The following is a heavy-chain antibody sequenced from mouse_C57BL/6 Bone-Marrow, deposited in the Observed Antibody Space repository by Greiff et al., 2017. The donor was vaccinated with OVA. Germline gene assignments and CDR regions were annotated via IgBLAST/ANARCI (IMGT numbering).Heavy chain of an antibody. J-gene: IGHJ3*01. CDR2: IDPETGGT. Sequence: VQLQQSGTVLARPGASVKMSCKTSGYTFTDYEMHWVKQTPVHGLEWIGAIDPETGGTAYNQKFKGKAILTADKSSSTAYMELRSLTSEDSAVYYCTRHPWFAYWGQGTLVTVSA. V-gene: IGHV1-15*01. CDR3: TRHPWFAY. CDR1: GYTFTDYE.